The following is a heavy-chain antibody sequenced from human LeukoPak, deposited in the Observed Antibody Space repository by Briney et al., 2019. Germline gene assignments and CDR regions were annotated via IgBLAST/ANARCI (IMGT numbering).Heavy chain of an antibody. CDR3: ARVGQGTGGYYSFDY. CDR1: GGSISSYY. V-gene: IGHV4-59*12. Sequence: PSETLSLTCTVSGGSISSYYWSWIRQPPGKGLEWIGYIYYSGSTNYNPSLKSRVTMSVDKSKSQFSLRLSSVTAADTAMYYCARVGQGTGGYYSFDYWGQGTLVTVSS. D-gene: IGHD2-8*02. J-gene: IGHJ4*02. CDR2: IYYSGST.